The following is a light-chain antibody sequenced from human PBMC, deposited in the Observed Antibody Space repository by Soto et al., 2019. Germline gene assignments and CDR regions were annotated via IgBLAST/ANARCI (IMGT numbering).Light chain of an antibody. J-gene: IGLJ1*01. CDR2: DVS. V-gene: IGLV2-14*03. CDR3: SSYTTSNTRQIV. Sequence: QSVLTQPASVSGSPGQSINISCTGTSSDVGGYNYVSWYQHHPGKAPKLIIYDVSNRPSGVSNPFSGSKSGNTASLTIPGLQPEDEADYYCSSYTTSNTRQIVFGTGTRSPS. CDR1: SSDVGGYNY.